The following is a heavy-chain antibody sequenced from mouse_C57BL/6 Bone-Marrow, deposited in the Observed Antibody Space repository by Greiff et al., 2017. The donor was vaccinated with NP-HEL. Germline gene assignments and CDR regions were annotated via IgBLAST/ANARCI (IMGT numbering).Heavy chain of an antibody. CDR3: ARTTMVTTPFAY. CDR2: ISNGGGST. CDR1: GFTFSDYY. D-gene: IGHD2-2*01. J-gene: IGHJ3*01. Sequence: EVQLVESGGGLVQPGGSLKLSCAASGFTFSDYYMYWVRQTPEKRLEWVAYISNGGGSTYYPDTVKGRFTISSDNAKNTLYLQMSRLKSEDTAMYYCARTTMVTTPFAYWGQGTLVTVSA. V-gene: IGHV5-12*01.